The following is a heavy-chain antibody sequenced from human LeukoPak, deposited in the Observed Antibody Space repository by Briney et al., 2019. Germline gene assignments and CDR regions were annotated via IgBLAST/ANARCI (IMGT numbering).Heavy chain of an antibody. CDR3: ARGVSSSYYYYYMDV. Sequence: SETLSLTCAVSGGSFSGFHWNWIRQPPGKGLEWIGDINHSGSTHYNPSLTSRVTISVDPSKNQFSLNLTSVTAADTAVYYCARGVSSSYYYYYMDVWGKGTTVTVSS. V-gene: IGHV4-34*01. J-gene: IGHJ6*03. CDR1: GGSFSGFH. CDR2: INHSGST. D-gene: IGHD6-13*01.